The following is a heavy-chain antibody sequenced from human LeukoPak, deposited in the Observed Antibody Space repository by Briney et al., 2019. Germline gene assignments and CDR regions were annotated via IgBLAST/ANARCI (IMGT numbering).Heavy chain of an antibody. CDR1: GGTFSSYA. CDR3: AREGGPGVVVPAAKSEAFDT. J-gene: IGHJ3*02. Sequence: GASVKVSCKASGGTFSSYAISWVRQAPGQGLEWMGGIIPIFGTANYAQKFQGRVTITADKSTSTAYMELSSLRSEDTAVYYCAREGGPGVVVPAAKSEAFDTWGQGTMVTVSS. V-gene: IGHV1-69*06. D-gene: IGHD2-2*01. CDR2: IIPIFGTA.